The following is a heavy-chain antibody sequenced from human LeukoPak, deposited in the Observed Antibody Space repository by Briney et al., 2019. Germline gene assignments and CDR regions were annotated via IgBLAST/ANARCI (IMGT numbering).Heavy chain of an antibody. J-gene: IGHJ4*02. V-gene: IGHV3-74*03. Sequence: GGSLRLSCAVFGFSFSNYWMHWVRQDPGKGLVWVSYISSDGSVTKYAASVKGRFTISRDNAVNTLYLQMNSLRVEDTAVYYCVRRSPRLPRSTPDYWGQGTLVTVSS. CDR1: GFSFSNYW. CDR3: VRRSPRLPRSTPDY. CDR2: ISSDGSVT. D-gene: IGHD2-21*02.